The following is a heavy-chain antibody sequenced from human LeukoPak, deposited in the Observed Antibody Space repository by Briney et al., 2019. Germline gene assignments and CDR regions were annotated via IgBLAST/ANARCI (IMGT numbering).Heavy chain of an antibody. CDR2: INPNSGGT. V-gene: IGHV1-2*02. J-gene: IGHJ3*02. D-gene: IGHD6-19*01. Sequence: ASVKVSCKASGYTFTGYYMHWVRQAPGQGLEWMGWINPNSGGTNYAQKFQGRVTMTRDTSISTAYMELSRLRSDDTAVYYCARDRSHIPRWYSSGWYKVGGDAFDIWGQGTMVTVSS. CDR1: GYTFTGYY. CDR3: ARDRSHIPRWYSSGWYKVGGDAFDI.